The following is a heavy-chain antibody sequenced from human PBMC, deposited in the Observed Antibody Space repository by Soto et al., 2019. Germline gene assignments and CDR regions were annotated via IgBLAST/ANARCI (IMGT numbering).Heavy chain of an antibody. J-gene: IGHJ4*02. D-gene: IGHD5-12*01. V-gene: IGHV4-30-2*01. CDR2: IYHSGST. Sequence: QLQLQESGSGLVKPSQTLSLTCAVSGGSISSGGYSWSWIRQPPGKGLEWIGYIYHSGSTYYNPSLTGRATRSVDRSKNQLALKLRSVTAAETAVYYCAAGGGLPRYYWGQGTLVTVSS. CDR1: GGSISSGGYS. CDR3: AAGGGLPRYY.